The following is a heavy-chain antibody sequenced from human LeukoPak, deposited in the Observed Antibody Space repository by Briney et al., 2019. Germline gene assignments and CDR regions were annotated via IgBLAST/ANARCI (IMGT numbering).Heavy chain of an antibody. D-gene: IGHD1-26*01. J-gene: IGHJ4*02. CDR3: ARAGGSYLGEFNH. V-gene: IGHV3-11*01. CDR1: GFIFSYYY. CDR2: TGSSGRTI. Sequence: GGSLRLSCAASGFIFSYYYMSWIRQAPGKGLEWVSYTGSSGRTIYYADSVKGRFTISRYNAKNSLFLQMNTLKAEDTAVYYCARAGGSYLGEFNHWGQGTLVTVSS.